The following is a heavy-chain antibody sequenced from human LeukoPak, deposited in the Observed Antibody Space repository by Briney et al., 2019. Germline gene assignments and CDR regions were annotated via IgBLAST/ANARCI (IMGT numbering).Heavy chain of an antibody. CDR1: GFTFSSYA. J-gene: IGHJ4*02. Sequence: PGGSLRLSCAASGFTFSSYAMHWVRQAPGKGLEWVAVISYDGSDKYYADSVKGRFTISRDNSKNTLYLQMNSLRAEDTAVYYCAKGAYGSGSYYVNWGQGTLVTVSS. V-gene: IGHV3-30-3*01. CDR2: ISYDGSDK. CDR3: AKGAYGSGSYYVN. D-gene: IGHD3-10*01.